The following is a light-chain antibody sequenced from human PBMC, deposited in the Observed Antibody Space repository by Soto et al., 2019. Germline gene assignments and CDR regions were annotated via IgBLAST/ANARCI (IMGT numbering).Light chain of an antibody. J-gene: IGLJ1*01. V-gene: IGLV2-8*01. Sequence: QSVLTQPPSASGSPGQSVTISCTGTSSDVGGYNYVSWYQQHPGRAPKLMIYEVSKRPSGVPDRFSGSKSGNTASLTVSGLQAEDEADYYYSSYAGTHIVFGIGTKVTVL. CDR3: SSYAGTHIV. CDR1: SSDVGGYNY. CDR2: EVS.